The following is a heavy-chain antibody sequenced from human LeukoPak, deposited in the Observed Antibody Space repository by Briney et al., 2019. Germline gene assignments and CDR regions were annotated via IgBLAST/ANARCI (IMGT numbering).Heavy chain of an antibody. CDR2: ISAYNGNT. CDR3: ARGLRVYSSSSRAFDI. D-gene: IGHD6-6*01. CDR1: GYTFTSYG. V-gene: IGHV1-18*01. J-gene: IGHJ3*02. Sequence: ASVTVSCTASGYTFTSYGISWVRQAPGQGLEWMGWISAYNGNTNYAQKLQGRVTMTTDTSTSTAYMELRSLRSDDTAVYYCARGLRVYSSSSRAFDIWGQGTMVTVSS.